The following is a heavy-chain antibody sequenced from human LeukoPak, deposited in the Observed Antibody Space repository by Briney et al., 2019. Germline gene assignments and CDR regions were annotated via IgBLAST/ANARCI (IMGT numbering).Heavy chain of an antibody. J-gene: IGHJ4*02. D-gene: IGHD2-8*02. CDR2: ISPSGDST. CDR1: GFTFSSHS. CDR3: ARRLTGGVTDFFDF. Sequence: GGSLRLSCAASGFTFSSHSMSWVRQPPGEGLEWVAAISPSGDSTTYRDSVKGQFTISRDNSRNTPYLQMNTLTVEDTAIYYSARRLTGGVTDFFDFWGQGALVTVSS. V-gene: IGHV3-23*01.